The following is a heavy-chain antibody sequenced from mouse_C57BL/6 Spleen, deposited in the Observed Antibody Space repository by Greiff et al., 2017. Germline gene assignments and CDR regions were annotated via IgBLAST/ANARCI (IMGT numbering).Heavy chain of an antibody. J-gene: IGHJ3*01. CDR2: IYPGDGDT. CDR1: GYAFSSSW. D-gene: IGHD4-1*02. Sequence: VQLQQSGPELVKPGASVKISCKASGYAFSSSWMNWVKQRPGKGLEWIGRIYPGDGDTNYNGKFKGKDTLTADKSSSTAYMQLSSLTSEDSAVYLCAREATGTWFAYWGQGTLVTVSA. V-gene: IGHV1-82*01. CDR3: AREATGTWFAY.